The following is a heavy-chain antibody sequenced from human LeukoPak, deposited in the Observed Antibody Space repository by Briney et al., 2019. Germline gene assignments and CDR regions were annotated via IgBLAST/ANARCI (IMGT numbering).Heavy chain of an antibody. CDR1: GFSLSTSGMC. J-gene: IGHJ4*02. CDR3: ARIRRAYGDYDY. Sequence: ESGPTLVNPPQTLTLTCTFSGFSLSTSGMCVSWIRQPPGKALEWLALIDWDDDKYYSTSLKTRLTISKDTSKNQVVLTMTNMDPVDTATYYCARIRRAYGDYDYWGQGTLVTVSS. V-gene: IGHV2-70*01. CDR2: IDWDDDK. D-gene: IGHD4-17*01.